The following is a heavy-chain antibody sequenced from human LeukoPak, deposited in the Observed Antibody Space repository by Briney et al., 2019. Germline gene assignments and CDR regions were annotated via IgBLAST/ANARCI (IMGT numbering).Heavy chain of an antibody. J-gene: IGHJ3*02. CDR3: VRDGERSFDI. CDR2: ITSNGNSA. D-gene: IGHD2-21*01. V-gene: IGHV3-64*01. CDR1: GFTFSTYP. Sequence: GGSLRLSCAASGFTFSTYPMHWVRQAPGKGLEYVAAITSNGNSAYYANSVKGRFTISRDNSKNTLYLQMGSLRAEDTAVYYCVRDGERSFDIWGQGTMVTVSS.